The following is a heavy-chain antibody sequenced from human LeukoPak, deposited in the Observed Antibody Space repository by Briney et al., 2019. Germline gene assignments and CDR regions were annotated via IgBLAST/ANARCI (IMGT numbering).Heavy chain of an antibody. J-gene: IGHJ5*02. Sequence: SETLSLTCAVSGGSISSSNWWSWVRQPPGKGLEWIGEIYHSGSTNYNPSLKSRVTISVDTSKNQFSLKLTSVTAADTAMYYCARGGDSWFDPWGQGTLVTVSS. D-gene: IGHD3-16*01. V-gene: IGHV4-4*02. CDR2: IYHSGST. CDR3: ARGGDSWFDP. CDR1: GGSISSSNW.